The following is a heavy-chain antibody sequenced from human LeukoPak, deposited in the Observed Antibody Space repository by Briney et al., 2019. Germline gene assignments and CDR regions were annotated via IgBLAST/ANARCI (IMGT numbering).Heavy chain of an antibody. D-gene: IGHD3-3*01. CDR3: AKGLVGGQQDY. V-gene: IGHV3-23*01. CDR1: GFTFSSYT. CDR2: ISGSGGST. Sequence: GGSLRLSCAASGFTFSSYTMSWVRQAPGKGLEWVSAISGSGGSTYYADSVEGRFTISRDNSKNTLYLQMNSLRAEDTAVYYCAKGLVGGQQDYWGQGTLVTVSS. J-gene: IGHJ4*02.